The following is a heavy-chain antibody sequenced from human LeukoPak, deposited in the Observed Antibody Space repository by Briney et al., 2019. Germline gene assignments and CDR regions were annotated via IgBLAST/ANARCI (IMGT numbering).Heavy chain of an antibody. CDR2: IIPIFGTA. CDR3: ARAPVVIIREYYFDY. Sequence: SVKVSCKASGGTFSSYAISWVRQAPGQGLEWMGGIIPIFGTANYAQKFQGRVTITTDESTSTAYMELSSLRSEDTAVYYCARAPVVIIREYYFDYWGQGTLVTVSS. V-gene: IGHV1-69*05. J-gene: IGHJ4*02. CDR1: GGTFSSYA. D-gene: IGHD3-3*01.